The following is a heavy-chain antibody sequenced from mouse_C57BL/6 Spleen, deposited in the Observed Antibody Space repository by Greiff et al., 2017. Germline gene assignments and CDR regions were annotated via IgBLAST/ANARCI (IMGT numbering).Heavy chain of an antibody. CDR3: ATTMVTTWAMDY. D-gene: IGHD2-2*01. CDR2: IDPSDSDT. Sequence: QVHVKQPGAELVKPGASVKLSCKASGYTFTSYWMQWVKQRPGQGLEWIGEIDPSDSDTNYNQKFKGKATLTVDTSSSTAYMQLSSLTSEDSAVYYCATTMVTTWAMDYWGQGTSVTVSS. CDR1: GYTFTSYW. V-gene: IGHV1-50*01. J-gene: IGHJ4*01.